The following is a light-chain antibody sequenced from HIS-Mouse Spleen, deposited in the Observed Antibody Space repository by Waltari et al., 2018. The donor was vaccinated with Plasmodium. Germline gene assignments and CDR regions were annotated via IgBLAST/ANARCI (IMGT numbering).Light chain of an antibody. J-gene: IGLJ3*02. CDR2: EDS. V-gene: IGLV3-10*01. Sequence: SYALTQPPSVPVSPGQTARITCSGDALPKKYASWYQQKSGQAPVLVIYEDSKRPSGIPERFSGSSSGTMATLTISGAQVEDEADYYCYSTDSSGNHRVFGGGTKLTVL. CDR3: YSTDSSGNHRV. CDR1: ALPKKY.